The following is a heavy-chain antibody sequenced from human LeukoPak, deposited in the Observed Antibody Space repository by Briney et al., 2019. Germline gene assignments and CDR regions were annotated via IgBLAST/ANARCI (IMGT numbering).Heavy chain of an antibody. CDR2: IWYDGSNK. CDR1: GFTFSSYG. Sequence: GRSLRLSCAASGFTFSSYGMHWVRQAPGKGLEWVAVIWYDGSNKYYADSVKGRFTISRDNSKNTLYLQMNSLRAEDTAVYYCARDRHCSSTSCCTYFDYWGQGTLVTVSS. V-gene: IGHV3-33*01. J-gene: IGHJ4*02. D-gene: IGHD2-2*02. CDR3: ARDRHCSSTSCCTYFDY.